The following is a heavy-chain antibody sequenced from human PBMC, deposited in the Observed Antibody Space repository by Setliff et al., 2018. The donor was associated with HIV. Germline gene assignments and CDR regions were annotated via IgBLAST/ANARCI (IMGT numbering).Heavy chain of an antibody. V-gene: IGHV1-2*06. CDR3: ARPGLTSGWYVYYFDS. CDR1: GYTLTDYY. J-gene: IGHJ4*02. CDR2: INPTSGGT. Sequence: GASVKVSCKASGYTLTDYYLGWVRQAPGQGLEWMGRINPTSGGTDYAQKFEDRVAMTTDTSKSTAYMELRSLRFDDTAVYYCARPGLTSGWYVYYFDSWGQGTLVTVSS. D-gene: IGHD6-19*01.